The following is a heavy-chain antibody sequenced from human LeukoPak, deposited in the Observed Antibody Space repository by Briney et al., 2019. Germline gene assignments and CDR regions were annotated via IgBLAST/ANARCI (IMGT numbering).Heavy chain of an antibody. D-gene: IGHD2-2*01. CDR2: IIPILGIA. CDR3: ARAPSIVVVPAAANWFDP. V-gene: IGHV1-69*04. J-gene: IGHJ5*02. CDR1: GGTFSSYA. Sequence: SVKVSCKASGGTFSSYAISWVRQAPGRGLEWMGRIIPILGIANYAQKFQGRVAITADKSTSTAYMELSSLRSEDTAVYYCARAPSIVVVPAAANWFDPWGQGTLVTVSS.